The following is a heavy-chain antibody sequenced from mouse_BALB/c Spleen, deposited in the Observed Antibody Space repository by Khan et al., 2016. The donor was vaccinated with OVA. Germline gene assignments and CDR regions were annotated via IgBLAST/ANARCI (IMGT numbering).Heavy chain of an antibody. CDR3: ARRDYYGSRSFAY. Sequence: EVQLQESGPELVKPGASVKMSCKASGYTFTSYVMHWVKQKPGQGLEWIGYINPYNDGTKYNEKFKGKATLTSDKSSSTAYMELSSLTSVDSAVYYCARRDYYGSRSFAYWGQGNLVNDSA. CDR1: GYTFTSYV. J-gene: IGHJ3*01. D-gene: IGHD1-1*01. CDR2: INPYNDGT. V-gene: IGHV1S136*01.